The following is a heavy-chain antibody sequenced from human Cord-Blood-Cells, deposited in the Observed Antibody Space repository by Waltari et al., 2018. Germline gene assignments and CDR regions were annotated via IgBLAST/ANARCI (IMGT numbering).Heavy chain of an antibody. D-gene: IGHD6-13*01. J-gene: IGHJ6*02. CDR1: GFTFSSYG. CDR2: IWYDGSNK. Sequence: QVQLVESGGGVVQPGRSLRLSCAASGFTFSSYGMHWVRQAPAKGLEWVAVIWYDGSNKYYADSVKGRFTISRDNSKNTLYLQMNSLRAEDTAVYYCARVYSSSWYYYYYGMDVWGQGTTVTVSS. V-gene: IGHV3-33*01. CDR3: ARVYSSSWYYYYYGMDV.